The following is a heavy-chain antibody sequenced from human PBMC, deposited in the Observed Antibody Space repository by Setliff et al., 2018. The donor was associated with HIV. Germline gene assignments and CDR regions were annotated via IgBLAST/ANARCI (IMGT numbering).Heavy chain of an antibody. CDR1: GDTFNNYG. D-gene: IGHD2-15*01. V-gene: IGHV1-8*02. Sequence: ASVKVSCKVSGDTFNNYGLNWVRQAAGHGLEWMGWMTPYSGNTGYAQKFQGRVSMTRNTSISTAYMELSSLRSEDTAVYYCARVGSYWTQFDYWGQGTLVTVSS. CDR3: ARVGSYWTQFDY. J-gene: IGHJ4*01. CDR2: MTPYSGNT.